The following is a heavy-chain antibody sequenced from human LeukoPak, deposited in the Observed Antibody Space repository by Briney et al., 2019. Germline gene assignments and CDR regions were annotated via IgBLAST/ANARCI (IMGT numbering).Heavy chain of an antibody. D-gene: IGHD3-22*01. CDR1: GFTFDDYA. V-gene: IGHV3-9*01. CDR3: TTLLAGEATIGGSYYDSSGYYSPQKADY. J-gene: IGHJ4*02. Sequence: GGSLRLSCAASGFTFDDYAMHWVRQAPGKGLEWVSRISWNSGDIGYTDSVKGRFTVSRDNAKNSLFLEMNSLKTEDTAVYYCTTLLAGEATIGGSYYDSSGYYSPQKADYWGQGTLVTVSS. CDR2: ISWNSGDI.